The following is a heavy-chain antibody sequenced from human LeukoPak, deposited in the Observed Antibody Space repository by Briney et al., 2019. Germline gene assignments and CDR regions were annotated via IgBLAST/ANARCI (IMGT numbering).Heavy chain of an antibody. D-gene: IGHD2-21*01. CDR3: AKDLIAIGTRNAFDI. V-gene: IGHV3-23*01. Sequence: GGSLRLSCAASGFTFSSYAMNWVRQAPGKGLEWVSAISGSGGSTYYADSVKGRFTISRDSSKNTLYLQMNSLRAEDTAVYYCAKDLIAIGTRNAFDIWGQGTMVTVSS. CDR2: ISGSGGST. J-gene: IGHJ3*02. CDR1: GFTFSSYA.